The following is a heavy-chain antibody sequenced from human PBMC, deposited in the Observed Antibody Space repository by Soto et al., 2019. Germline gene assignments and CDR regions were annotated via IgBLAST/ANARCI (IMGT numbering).Heavy chain of an antibody. V-gene: IGHV2-26*04. CDR2: IFSNDEK. D-gene: IGHD6-13*01. CDR1: GFSLSNAGLG. CDR3: ASTYSTSWYWFDP. Sequence: QVTVKESGPVLVKPTETLTLTCTVPGFSLSNAGLGVSWIRQPPGKALEWLAHIFSNDEKSYSTSLKSRLTLSIDTSKSKVVLIMTNMDPVDTATYCCASTYSTSWYWFDPWGQGTLFTVSS. J-gene: IGHJ5*02.